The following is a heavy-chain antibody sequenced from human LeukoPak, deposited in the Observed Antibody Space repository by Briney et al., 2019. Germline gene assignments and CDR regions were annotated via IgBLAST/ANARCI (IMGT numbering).Heavy chain of an antibody. CDR2: IYYSGTT. CDR1: GGSISSSSYY. D-gene: IGHD1-14*01. J-gene: IGHJ5*02. V-gene: IGHV4-39*07. Sequence: PSETLSLTCTVSGGSISSSSYYWGWIRQPPGKGLEWIGSIYYSGTTHYNPSLESRVTISVDTSKNQFSLKLASVTAADTAIYYCAKGAGGFSHYNWFDPWGQGTLVTVSS. CDR3: AKGAGGFSHYNWFDP.